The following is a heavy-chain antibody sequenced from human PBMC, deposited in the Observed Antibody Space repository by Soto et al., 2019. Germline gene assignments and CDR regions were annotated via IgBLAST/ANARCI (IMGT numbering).Heavy chain of an antibody. CDR3: ASRYCSGGSCAYIFDY. D-gene: IGHD2-15*01. J-gene: IGHJ4*02. CDR2: INAGNGNT. CDR1: GYTFTSYA. V-gene: IGHV1-3*01. Sequence: ASVKVSCKASGYTFTSYAMHWVRQAPGQRLEWMGWINAGNGNTEYSQKFQGRVTITRDTSASTAYMELSSLRSEDTAVYYCASRYCSGGSCAYIFDYWGQGTLVTVSS.